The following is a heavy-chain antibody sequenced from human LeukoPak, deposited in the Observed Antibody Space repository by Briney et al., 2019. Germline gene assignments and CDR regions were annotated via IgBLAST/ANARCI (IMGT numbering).Heavy chain of an antibody. CDR1: GYTFTGYY. V-gene: IGHV1-2*02. D-gene: IGHD2-21*02. CDR3: ARGYCGGDCLPWDNWFDP. Sequence: ASVKVSCKASGYTFTGYYMHWVRQAPGQGLEWMGWINPNSGGTNYAQKFQGRVTMTRDTSINTAYMELSRLRSDDTAVYYCARGYCGGDCLPWDNWFDPWGQGTLVTVSS. CDR2: INPNSGGT. J-gene: IGHJ5*02.